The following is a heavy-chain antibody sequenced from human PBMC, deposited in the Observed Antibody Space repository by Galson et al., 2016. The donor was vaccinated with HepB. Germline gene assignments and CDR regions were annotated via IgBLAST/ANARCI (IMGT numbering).Heavy chain of an antibody. J-gene: IGHJ2*01. D-gene: IGHD4-17*01. CDR2: IYSGGST. Sequence: SLRLSCAASGFTVSSNYISWVRQAPGKGLEWVSVIYSGGSTYYADSVKGRFTISRDNSQNTLYLQMNSLRAEDTAVYYCARVRVPTVTTLPLYWYFDLWGRGTLVTVSS. V-gene: IGHV3-53*01. CDR3: ARVRVPTVTTLPLYWYFDL. CDR1: GFTVSSNY.